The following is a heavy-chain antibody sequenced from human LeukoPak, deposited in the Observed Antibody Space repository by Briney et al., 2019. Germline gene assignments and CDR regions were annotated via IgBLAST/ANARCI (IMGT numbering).Heavy chain of an antibody. J-gene: IGHJ2*01. CDR2: IHSGGST. V-gene: IGHV3-53*04. Sequence: GGSLRLSCAASGFXVSSTYMSWVRQAPGKGLEWVSIIHSGGSTFYADSVKGRFTISGHNSKNTLDLQMNPLRAEDTAVYYCARVRIGWYFDLWGRGTLVTVSS. D-gene: IGHD2-15*01. CDR1: GFXVSSTY. CDR3: ARVRIGWYFDL.